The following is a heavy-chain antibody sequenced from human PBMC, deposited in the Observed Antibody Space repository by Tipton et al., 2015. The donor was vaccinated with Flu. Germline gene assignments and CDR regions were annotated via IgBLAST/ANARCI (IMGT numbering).Heavy chain of an antibody. CDR2: ITGSGLST. V-gene: IGHV3-23*04. CDR1: GFTFSSYW. CDR3: AKGKYTYGSPVDS. D-gene: IGHD3-10*01. Sequence: QLVQSGGGLVQPGGSLRLSCAASGFTFSSYWMSWVRRAPGKGLEWVSLITGSGLSTHYADSVKGRFIVSRDNSKNTMYLQMNSLRAEDTALYHCAKGKYTYGSPVDSWGQGTLVTVSS. J-gene: IGHJ4*02.